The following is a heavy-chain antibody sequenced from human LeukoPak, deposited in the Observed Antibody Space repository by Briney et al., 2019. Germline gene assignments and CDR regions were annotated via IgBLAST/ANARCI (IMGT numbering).Heavy chain of an antibody. CDR3: GRKSANRKTSELDY. D-gene: IGHD1-14*01. Sequence: GASVKLSCKASGYTFTDYYMNWVRQAPGQGLEWMGWIHPNSGGIKYAQKFQGRVTMTRDTSISTAYMELSGLTSDDTAVYYCGRKSANRKTSELDYWGQGTLVTVSS. J-gene: IGHJ4*02. CDR2: IHPNSGGI. CDR1: GYTFTDYY. V-gene: IGHV1-2*02.